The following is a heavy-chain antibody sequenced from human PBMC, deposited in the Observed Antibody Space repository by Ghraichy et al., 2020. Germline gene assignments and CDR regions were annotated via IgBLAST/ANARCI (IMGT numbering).Heavy chain of an antibody. CDR2: IKQDGREK. J-gene: IGHJ4*02. CDR3: ARETHNNYDY. CDR1: GSTFSSYW. Sequence: GESLNISCADSGSTFSSYWMSWVRQAPGKGLEWVANIKQDGREKYYVESVKGRFTISRDNAKNSLYLQMNSLRAEDTGVYYCARETHNNYDYWGQGTLVTVSS. V-gene: IGHV3-7*01. D-gene: IGHD4-11*01.